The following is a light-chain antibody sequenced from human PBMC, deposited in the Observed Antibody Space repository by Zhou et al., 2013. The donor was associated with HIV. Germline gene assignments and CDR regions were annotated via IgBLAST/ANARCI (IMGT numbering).Light chain of an antibody. CDR1: QTIDSY. J-gene: IGKJ2*01. V-gene: IGKV1-16*02. CDR3: QQYNSYPYT. Sequence: DIQMTQSPSSLSASVGDRVTITCRASQTIDSYLNWYQQKPGKAPKLLIYGTSSLQSGVSSNFSGSGSGTDFTLTISSLQPEDFATYYCQQYNSYPYTFGQGTKLEIK. CDR2: GTS.